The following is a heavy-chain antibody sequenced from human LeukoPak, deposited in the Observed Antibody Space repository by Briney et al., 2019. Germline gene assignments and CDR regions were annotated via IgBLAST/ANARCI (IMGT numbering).Heavy chain of an antibody. V-gene: IGHV3-23*01. CDR3: AKVGGYCSGGSCYQFRQRSDY. CDR1: GFTFSSYA. CDR2: ISGSGGST. D-gene: IGHD2-15*01. J-gene: IGHJ4*02. Sequence: GGPLRLSCAASGFTFSSYAMSWVRQAPGKGLEWVSAISGSGGSTYYADSVKGRFTISRDNSKNTLYLQMNSLRAEDTAVYYCAKVGGYCSGGSCYQFRQRSDYWGQGTLVTVSS.